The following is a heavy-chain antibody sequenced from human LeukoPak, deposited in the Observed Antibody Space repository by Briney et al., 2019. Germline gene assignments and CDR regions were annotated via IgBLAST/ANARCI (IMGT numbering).Heavy chain of an antibody. CDR2: IYYSGST. Sequence: PPETLSLTCTVSGGSISSYYWSWIRQPPGKGLEWIGYIYYSGSTNYNPSLKSRVTISVDTPKNQFSLKLSSVTAADMAVYYCARVFCSGGSCFDYWGQGTLVTVST. V-gene: IGHV4-59*08. CDR1: GGSISSYY. D-gene: IGHD2-15*01. J-gene: IGHJ4*02. CDR3: ARVFCSGGSCFDY.